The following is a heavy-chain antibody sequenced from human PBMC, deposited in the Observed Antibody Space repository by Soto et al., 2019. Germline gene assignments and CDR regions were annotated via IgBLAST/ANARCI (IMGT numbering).Heavy chain of an antibody. CDR2: TTNKAYSYTT. D-gene: IGHD4-17*01. CDR1: GFTLSDHY. V-gene: IGHV3-72*01. Sequence: EVQVVESGGGWVQPGGSLRLSCAASGFTLSDHYMDWVRQAPGRGMEWVGRTTNKAYSYTTDYAASVKGRFTISRDDSQKLLYLKMISLRTEDTAVYYCAGDTVGPGSYWGQGTLVTVSS. CDR3: AGDTVGPGSY. J-gene: IGHJ4*02.